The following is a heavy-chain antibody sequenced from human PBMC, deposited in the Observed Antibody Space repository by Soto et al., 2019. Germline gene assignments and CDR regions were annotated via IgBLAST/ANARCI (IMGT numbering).Heavy chain of an antibody. CDR3: AKGRYCINSVCLNWFES. V-gene: IGHV3-9*01. D-gene: IGHD2-8*01. Sequence: EVQLVESGGGLVQPGRSLRLSCEASGFTFDDSAMHWVRQIPGKGLEWVSGISWNSYTMDYADSVKDRFTISRDNAKSLLYLQMSSLRAEDTALYYCAKGRYCINSVCLNWFESWGQGTLVTVSS. J-gene: IGHJ5*01. CDR2: ISWNSYTM. CDR1: GFTFDDSA.